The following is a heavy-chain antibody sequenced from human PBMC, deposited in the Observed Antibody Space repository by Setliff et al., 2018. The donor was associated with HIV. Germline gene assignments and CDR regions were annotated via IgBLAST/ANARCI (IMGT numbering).Heavy chain of an antibody. Sequence: GESLKISCTASGFTFGDYAMSWFRQAPGKGLEWVGFIRSKAYGGTTEYAASVKGRFTFSRDDSKSIAYLQMNSLKTEDTAVYYCTRGGGKAAGLAWGQGTLVTVSS. CDR2: IRSKAYGGTT. D-gene: IGHD6-13*01. V-gene: IGHV3-49*03. CDR3: TRGGGKAAGLA. CDR1: GFTFGDYA. J-gene: IGHJ5*02.